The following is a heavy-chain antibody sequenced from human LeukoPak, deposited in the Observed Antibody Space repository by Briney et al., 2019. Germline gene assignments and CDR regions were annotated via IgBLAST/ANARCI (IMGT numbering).Heavy chain of an antibody. CDR1: GFTFSSYW. CDR2: IKQDGSEK. Sequence: GGSLRLSCAASGFTFSSYWMSWVRQAPGKGLEWVANIKQDGSEKYYVDSVKGRFTISRDNAKNSLYPQMNSLRAEDTAVYYCARERDYYYMDVWGKGTTVTISS. V-gene: IGHV3-7*01. J-gene: IGHJ6*03. CDR3: ARERDYYYMDV.